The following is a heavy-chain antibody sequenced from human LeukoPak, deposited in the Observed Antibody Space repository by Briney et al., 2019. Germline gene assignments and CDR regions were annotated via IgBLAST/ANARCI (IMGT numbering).Heavy chain of an antibody. V-gene: IGHV4-59*08. Sequence: SETLSLTCTVSGGSISSYYWSWIRQPPGEGLEWIGFIYYSGSTNYNPSLKSQVTISIDTSKNQFSLKLSSVTAADTAVCYCARGRWLQLPDYWGQGTLVTVSS. CDR3: ARGRWLQLPDY. D-gene: IGHD5-24*01. CDR1: GGSISSYY. J-gene: IGHJ4*02. CDR2: IYYSGST.